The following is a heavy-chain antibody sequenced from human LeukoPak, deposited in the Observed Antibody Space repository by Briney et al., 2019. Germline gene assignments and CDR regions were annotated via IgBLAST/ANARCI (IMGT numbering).Heavy chain of an antibody. D-gene: IGHD3-10*01. V-gene: IGHV1-2*02. J-gene: IGHJ4*02. CDR1: GYTFTGYY. Sequence: GASVKVSCKASGYTFTGYYLHWVRLAPGQGLEWMGWINPNSGGSNSAQKFQGRVTMTRDTSITTTYMELSGLRADDTAVYYCARVQRPGELLPFDYWGQGTLVTVSS. CDR3: ARVQRPGELLPFDY. CDR2: INPNSGGS.